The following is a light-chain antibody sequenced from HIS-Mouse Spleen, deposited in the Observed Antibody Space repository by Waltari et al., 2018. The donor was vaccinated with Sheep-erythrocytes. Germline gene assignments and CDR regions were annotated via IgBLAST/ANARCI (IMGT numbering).Light chain of an antibody. J-gene: IGKJ4*01. CDR2: GAS. V-gene: IGKV3-20*01. Sequence: TQSPCTLSLSPGERATLSCRASQSVSSSYLAWYQQKPGQAPRLLIYGASSRATGIPDRFSGSGSGTDFTLTISRLEPEDFAVYYCQQYGSSPLTFGGGTKVEIK. CDR3: QQYGSSPLT. CDR1: QSVSSSY.